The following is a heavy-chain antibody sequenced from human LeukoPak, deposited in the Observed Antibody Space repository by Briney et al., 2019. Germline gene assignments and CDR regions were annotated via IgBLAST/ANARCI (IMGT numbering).Heavy chain of an antibody. CDR2: IYYSGST. Sequence: SETLSLTCTVSGGSISSYYWSWIRQPPGKGLEWNGYIYYSGSTNYNPSLKSRVTISVDTSKNQFSLKLSSVTAADTAVYYCAMKGSSGYYYYVVWGQGTLVTVSS. CDR1: GGSISSYY. J-gene: IGHJ4*02. D-gene: IGHD3-22*01. V-gene: IGHV4-59*01. CDR3: AMKGSSGYYYYVV.